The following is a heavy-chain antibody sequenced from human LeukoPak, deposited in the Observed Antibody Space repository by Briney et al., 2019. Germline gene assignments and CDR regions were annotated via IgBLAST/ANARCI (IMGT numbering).Heavy chain of an antibody. CDR3: ARHSRPLFDY. Sequence: SETLSLTCTVSGGSISSSSYYWGWIRQPPGKGLEWIGSVYYSGSPYYNPSLKSRVTISVDTSKNQFSLKLSSVTAADTAVYYCARHSRPLFDYWGQGALVTVSS. J-gene: IGHJ4*02. V-gene: IGHV4-39*01. D-gene: IGHD6-13*01. CDR1: GGSISSSSYY. CDR2: VYYSGSP.